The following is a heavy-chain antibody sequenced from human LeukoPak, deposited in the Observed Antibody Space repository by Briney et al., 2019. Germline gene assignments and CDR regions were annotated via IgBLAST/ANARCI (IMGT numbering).Heavy chain of an antibody. D-gene: IGHD1-20*01. J-gene: IGHJ6*02. V-gene: IGHV3-30-3*01. CDR3: AREYNWGYYYYGMDV. CDR2: ISYDGSNK. Sequence: GGSRRLSCAAPGFTFSSYAMHWVRQAPGKGLEWVAVISYDGSNKYYADSVKGRFTISRDNSKNTLYLQMNSLRAEDTAVYYCAREYNWGYYYYGMDVWGQGTTATVSS. CDR1: GFTFSSYA.